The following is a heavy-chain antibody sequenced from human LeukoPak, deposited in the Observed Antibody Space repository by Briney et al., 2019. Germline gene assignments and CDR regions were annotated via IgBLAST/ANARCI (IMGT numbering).Heavy chain of an antibody. Sequence: PGGSLRLSCAASGFTFSNYWMHWFRQAPGKGLVWVSRINSDGSSTTYADSVKGRFTISRDNAQNTLYLQMNSLRAEDTAVYYCASISMAIWGQGTLVTVSS. J-gene: IGHJ4*02. D-gene: IGHD3-10*01. CDR2: INSDGSST. V-gene: IGHV3-74*03. CDR1: GFTFSNYW. CDR3: ASISMAI.